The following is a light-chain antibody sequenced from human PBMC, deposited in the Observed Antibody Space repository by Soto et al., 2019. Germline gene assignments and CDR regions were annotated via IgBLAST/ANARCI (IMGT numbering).Light chain of an antibody. Sequence: IQVTQSPSSLSASVGDRVTITCRASQDISSYLAWYQQKPGEAPRLLIYAASTLQSGVPSRFSGSGYGTEFTLTISSLQPDDFASYYCQKLHNFPLTFGQGTRLEIK. J-gene: IGKJ5*01. CDR3: QKLHNFPLT. CDR2: AAS. V-gene: IGKV1-9*01. CDR1: QDISSY.